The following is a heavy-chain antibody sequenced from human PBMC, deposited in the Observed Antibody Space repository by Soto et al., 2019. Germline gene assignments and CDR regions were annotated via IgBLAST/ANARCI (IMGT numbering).Heavy chain of an antibody. Sequence: SVKVSCKASGGTFSSYAISWVRQAPGQGLEWMGGIIPIFGTANYAQKFQGRVTITADESTSTAYMELSSLRSEDTAVYYCARERYYGSGSYYESWGQGTLVTVSS. CDR1: GGTFSSYA. CDR3: ARERYYGSGSYYES. D-gene: IGHD3-10*01. J-gene: IGHJ5*02. V-gene: IGHV1-69*13. CDR2: IIPIFGTA.